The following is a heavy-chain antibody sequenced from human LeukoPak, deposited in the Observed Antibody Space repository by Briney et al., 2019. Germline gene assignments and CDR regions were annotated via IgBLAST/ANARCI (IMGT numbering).Heavy chain of an antibody. J-gene: IGHJ4*02. D-gene: IGHD3-22*01. Sequence: PGGSLRLSCAASGFTFSNAWMSWVRQAPGKGLEWVSVIYSGGSTYYADSVKGRFTISRDNAKNSLYLHMNSLRAEDTAVYYCARHVVAVGFDYWGQGTLVTVSS. CDR1: GFTFSNAW. CDR3: ARHVVAVGFDY. V-gene: IGHV3-66*04. CDR2: IYSGGST.